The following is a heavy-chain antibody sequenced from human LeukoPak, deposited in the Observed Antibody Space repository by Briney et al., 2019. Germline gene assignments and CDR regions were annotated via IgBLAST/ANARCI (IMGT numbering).Heavy chain of an antibody. CDR1: GGSFSGYY. CDR2: INHSGST. Sequence: SETLSLTCAVYGGSFSGYYWSWIRQPPGKGLEWIGEINHSGSTNYNPSLKSRVTISVDTSKNQFSLKLSSISAEDTAVYYCARVREQQLVDFDYWGQGTLVTVSS. J-gene: IGHJ4*02. CDR3: ARVREQQLVDFDY. V-gene: IGHV4-34*01. D-gene: IGHD6-13*01.